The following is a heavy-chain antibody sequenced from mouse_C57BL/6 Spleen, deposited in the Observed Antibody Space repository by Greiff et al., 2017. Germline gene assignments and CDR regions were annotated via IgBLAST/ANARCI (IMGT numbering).Heavy chain of an antibody. CDR1: GYTFTSYW. V-gene: IGHV1-69*01. D-gene: IGHD1-1*01. J-gene: IGHJ4*01. Sequence: QVQLQQPGAELVMPGASVKLSCKASGYTFTSYWMHWVKQRPGQGLEWIGEIDPSDSYTNYNQKFKGKSTLTVDKSSSTAYMQLSSLTSEDSAVYYCARIPVITTVVATYYYAMDYWGQGTSVTVSS. CDR3: ARIPVITTVVATYYYAMDY. CDR2: IDPSDSYT.